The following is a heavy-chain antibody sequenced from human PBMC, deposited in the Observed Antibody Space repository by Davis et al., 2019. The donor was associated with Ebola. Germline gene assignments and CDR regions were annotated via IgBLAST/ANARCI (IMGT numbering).Heavy chain of an antibody. CDR2: INPNSGGT. CDR1: GYTFTGYY. J-gene: IGHJ6*02. CDR3: ARGRDYDFWSGLYGMDV. Sequence: ASVKVSCKASGYTFTGYYMHWVRQAPGQGLEWMGWINPNSGGTNYAQKFQGRVTITRNTSISTAYMELSSLRSEDTAVYYCARGRDYDFWSGLYGMDVWGQGTTVTVSS. D-gene: IGHD3-3*01. V-gene: IGHV1-2*02.